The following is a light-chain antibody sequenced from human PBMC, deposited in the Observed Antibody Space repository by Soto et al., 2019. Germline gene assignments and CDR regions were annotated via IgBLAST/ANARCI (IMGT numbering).Light chain of an antibody. Sequence: DIQMTQSPSTLSASVGDRVTITCRASQSISSWLAWYQQKPEKAPKLLIYKASSLESGVPSRFSGSGSGTEFTLTISSLQPDDFATYYCQQYNSYPITFGPGTKVDIK. J-gene: IGKJ3*01. CDR2: KAS. V-gene: IGKV1-5*03. CDR3: QQYNSYPIT. CDR1: QSISSW.